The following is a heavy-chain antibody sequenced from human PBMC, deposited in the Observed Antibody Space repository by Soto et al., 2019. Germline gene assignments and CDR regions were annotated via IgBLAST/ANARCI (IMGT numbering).Heavy chain of an antibody. CDR3: GIVDMITFGGITGPNDAFDR. CDR2: INHSGST. Sequence: PSETLSLTCAVYGGSFSGYYWTWIRQPPGTGLEWIGEINHSGSTNYNPSLKSRVTISVDTSKNQFSLKLTSVTAADTAVYYCGIVDMITFGGITGPNDAFDRWGQGKMVTVSS. D-gene: IGHD3-16*01. V-gene: IGHV4-34*01. J-gene: IGHJ3*01. CDR1: GGSFSGYY.